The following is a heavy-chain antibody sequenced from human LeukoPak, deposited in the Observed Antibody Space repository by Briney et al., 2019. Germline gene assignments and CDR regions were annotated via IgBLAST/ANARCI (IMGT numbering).Heavy chain of an antibody. J-gene: IGHJ4*02. CDR2: INPSGGST. V-gene: IGHV1-46*01. Sequence: ASVKVSCKASGYTFTTYYMHWVRQAPGQGLEWMGIINPSGGSTSYAQKFQGRVTMTRGTSTSTFYMELSSLRSEDTAVYYCARRHSYYDSSIYYFDYWGQGTLVTVSS. CDR1: GYTFTTYY. CDR3: ARRHSYYDSSIYYFDY. D-gene: IGHD3-22*01.